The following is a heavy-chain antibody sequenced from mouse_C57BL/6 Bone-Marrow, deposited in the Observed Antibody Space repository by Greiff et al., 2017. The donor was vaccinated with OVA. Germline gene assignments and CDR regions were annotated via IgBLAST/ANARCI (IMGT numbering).Heavy chain of an antibody. J-gene: IGHJ4*01. CDR1: GLNIKDYY. D-gene: IGHD1-1*01. CDR3: ARSITTVVAHYAMDY. V-gene: IGHV14-2*01. CDR2: IDPEDGET. Sequence: VQLQQSGAELVKPGASVKLSCTASGLNIKDYYMHWVKQRTEQGLEWIGRIDPEDGETKYAPKFQGKATITADTSSNTAYLQLSSLTSEDTAVYYCARSITTVVAHYAMDYWGQGTSVTVSS.